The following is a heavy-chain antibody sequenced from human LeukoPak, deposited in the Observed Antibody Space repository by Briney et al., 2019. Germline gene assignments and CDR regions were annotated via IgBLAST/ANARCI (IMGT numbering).Heavy chain of an antibody. V-gene: IGHV4-59*01. CDR2: IFYSGST. CDR3: ARGPTKYYFDY. CDR1: GGSISSYY. J-gene: IGHJ4*02. Sequence: SETLSLTCTVSGGSISSYYWSWIGQPPGKGLEWIGYIFYSGSTNYQPSLKSRVTISVDTSKNQFSLKLSSVTAADTAVYYCARGPTKYYFDYWGQGALVTVSS.